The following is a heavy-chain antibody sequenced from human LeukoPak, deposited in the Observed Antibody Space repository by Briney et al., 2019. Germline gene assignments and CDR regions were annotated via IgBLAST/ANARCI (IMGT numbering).Heavy chain of an antibody. D-gene: IGHD3-22*01. CDR1: GGTWSSYA. Sequence: SVMVSCKASGGTWSSYAICLVRQAPGQGLEWMGGMIAIFGTANYAQKFQGRVTITADESTSTAYMELSSLRSEDTAVCYCATLTMIVVVSNYYYGMDVWGQGTTVTVSS. V-gene: IGHV1-69*01. CDR3: ATLTMIVVVSNYYYGMDV. J-gene: IGHJ6*02. CDR2: MIAIFGTA.